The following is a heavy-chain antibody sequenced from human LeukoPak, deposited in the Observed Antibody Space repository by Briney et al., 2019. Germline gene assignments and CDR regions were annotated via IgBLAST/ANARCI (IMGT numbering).Heavy chain of an antibody. CDR2: IYSGGST. Sequence: PGGSLRLSCAASGFTVSSNYMSWVRQAPGKGLEWVSVIYSGGSTYYADSVKGRFTISRDNSKNTLYLQMNSLRAEDTAVYYCARDHFKQWLPPGNFQHWGQGTLVTVSS. V-gene: IGHV3-53*05. D-gene: IGHD6-19*01. CDR3: ARDHFKQWLPPGNFQH. CDR1: GFTVSSNY. J-gene: IGHJ1*01.